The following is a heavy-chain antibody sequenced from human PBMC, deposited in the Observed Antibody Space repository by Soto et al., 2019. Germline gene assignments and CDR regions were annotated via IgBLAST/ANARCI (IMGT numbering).Heavy chain of an antibody. Sequence: QVQLVQSGAEVKKPGASVKVSCKASGYTLTSHGISWVRQAPGQGLEWMGWISTYNGNTKYAQKFQERVTMTADTSTNTAHMELRSLRSDDTAMYYCARGYYDSSGPFDYWGQRTLVTVSS. CDR1: GYTLTSHG. J-gene: IGHJ4*02. D-gene: IGHD3-22*01. CDR2: ISTYNGNT. CDR3: ARGYYDSSGPFDY. V-gene: IGHV1-18*01.